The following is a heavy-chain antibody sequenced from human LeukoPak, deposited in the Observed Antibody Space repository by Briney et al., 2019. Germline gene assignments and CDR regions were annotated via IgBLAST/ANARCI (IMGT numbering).Heavy chain of an antibody. Sequence: SVKVSCKASGGTFSSYAISWVRQAPGQGLEWMGRIIPIFGTANYAQKFQGRVTVTTDESTSTAYMELSSLRSEDTAVYYCASLGEIGYYGSGSPVGAFDIWGQGTMVTVSS. CDR3: ASLGEIGYYGSGSPVGAFDI. CDR2: IIPIFGTA. CDR1: GGTFSSYA. D-gene: IGHD3-10*01. J-gene: IGHJ3*02. V-gene: IGHV1-69*05.